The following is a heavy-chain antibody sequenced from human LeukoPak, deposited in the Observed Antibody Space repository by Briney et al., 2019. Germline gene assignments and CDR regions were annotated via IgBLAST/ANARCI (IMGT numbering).Heavy chain of an antibody. Sequence: PSGGSLRLSCAASGFTFSSYGMHWVRQAPGKGLEWVAVISYDGSNKYYADSVKGRFTISRDNSKNTLYLQMNSLRAEDTAVYYCAKGPNDGVAPDYWGQGTLVTVSS. CDR3: AKGPNDGVAPDY. D-gene: IGHD1-1*01. CDR1: GFTFSSYG. CDR2: ISYDGSNK. V-gene: IGHV3-30*18. J-gene: IGHJ4*02.